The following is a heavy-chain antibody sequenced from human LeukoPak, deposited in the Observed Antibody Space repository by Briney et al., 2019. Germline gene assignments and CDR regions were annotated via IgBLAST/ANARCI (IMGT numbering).Heavy chain of an antibody. V-gene: IGHV4-59*08. D-gene: IGHD6-19*01. CDR1: GGSISSYY. CDR2: IYYSGST. J-gene: IGHJ3*02. CDR3: VRQSSSGWYRGAFDI. Sequence: PSETLSLTCTVSGGSISSYYWSWIRQPPGKGLEWIGYIYYSGSTNYNPSLKSRVTISVDTSKNQFSLKLSSVTAADTAVYYCVRQSSSGWYRGAFDIWGQGTMVTVSS.